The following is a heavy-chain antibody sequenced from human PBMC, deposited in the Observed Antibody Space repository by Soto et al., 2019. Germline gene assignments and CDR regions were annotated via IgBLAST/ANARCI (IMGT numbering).Heavy chain of an antibody. CDR3: AHDGVGEPAGFDY. CDR2: IYWDDDK. J-gene: IGHJ4*02. D-gene: IGHD4-17*01. V-gene: IGHV2-5*02. CDR1: GFSLSSNQVG. Sequence: QITLKESGPTLVKPTQTLTLTGTFSGFSLSSNQVGVGWVRQPPGKALEWLAVIYWDDDKRYNPSLRRRLTITKDTSKNQVVLTMTNMDPVDTATYFCAHDGVGEPAGFDYWGQGTLFTVSS.